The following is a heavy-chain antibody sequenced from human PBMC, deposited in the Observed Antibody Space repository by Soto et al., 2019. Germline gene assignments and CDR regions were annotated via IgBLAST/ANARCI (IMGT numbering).Heavy chain of an antibody. CDR2: IYSGGST. D-gene: IGHD3-16*01. CDR1: GFTFSSYW. Sequence: PGGSLRLSCAASGFTFSSYWMHWVRQAPGKGLEWVSVIYSGGSTFYADSVRGRFTISRDNSKNTVNLQMNSLRAEDTAVYYCARDPWAADYWGQGTLVTVSS. V-gene: IGHV3-66*01. CDR3: ARDPWAADY. J-gene: IGHJ4*02.